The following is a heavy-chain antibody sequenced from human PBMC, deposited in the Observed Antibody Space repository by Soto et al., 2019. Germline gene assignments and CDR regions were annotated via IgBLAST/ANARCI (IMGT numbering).Heavy chain of an antibody. CDR3: AGRSYYYGSGRDNWFDP. CDR2: IYHSGST. J-gene: IGHJ5*02. D-gene: IGHD3-10*01. CDR1: GGSISSGGYS. V-gene: IGHV4-30-2*01. Sequence: SETLSLTCAVSGGSISSGGYSWSWIRQPPGKGLEWIGYIYHSGSTYYNPSLKSRVTISVDRSKNQFSLKLSSVTAADTAVYYCAGRSYYYGSGRDNWFDPWGQGTLVTVSS.